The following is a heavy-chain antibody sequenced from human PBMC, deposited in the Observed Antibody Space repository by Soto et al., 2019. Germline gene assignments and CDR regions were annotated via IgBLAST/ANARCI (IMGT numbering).Heavy chain of an antibody. Sequence: QVQLVQSGAEVKKPGASVKVSCKTSGYTFTSYGISWVRQAPGQWLEWMGWISAYNGNTNYAQKLQGRVTMTTDTSTSTAYMELRSLRSDDTAVYYCARAFCGGDCYSLNDWFDPWGQGTLVTVSS. CDR3: ARAFCGGDCYSLNDWFDP. J-gene: IGHJ5*02. D-gene: IGHD2-21*02. CDR2: ISAYNGNT. V-gene: IGHV1-18*01. CDR1: GYTFTSYG.